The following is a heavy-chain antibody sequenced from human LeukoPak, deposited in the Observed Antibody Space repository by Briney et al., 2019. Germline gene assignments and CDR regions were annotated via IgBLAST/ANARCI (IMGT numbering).Heavy chain of an antibody. CDR2: IYYSGNT. D-gene: IGHD2-15*01. CDR1: GDSISSNNYY. V-gene: IGHV4-39*01. J-gene: IGHJ4*02. Sequence: PSETLFLTCSVSGDSISSNNYYWGWIRQAPGKGLEWIGSIYYSGNTYYNPSLKSRATIYVDTSKNQFSLRLDSVTAADTAVYYCTRTQYCNGGSCYTEVAYWGQGTLVTVSS. CDR3: TRTQYCNGGSCYTEVAY.